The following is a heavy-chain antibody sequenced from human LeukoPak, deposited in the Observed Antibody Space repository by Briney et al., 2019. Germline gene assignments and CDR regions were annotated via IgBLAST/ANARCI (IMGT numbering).Heavy chain of an antibody. CDR3: ARTSKVTSVMDI. CDR1: GXTFSSYD. Sequence: PGGSLRLSCAASGXTFSSYDMHWVRQATGKGLEWVSAIDTAGNTFYPGCVRGRFTISRENAKNSLYLQMNNVRAGDTAVYYCARTSKVTSVMDIWGQGTMVTVSS. D-gene: IGHD3-16*01. CDR2: IDTAGNT. J-gene: IGHJ3*02. V-gene: IGHV3-13*04.